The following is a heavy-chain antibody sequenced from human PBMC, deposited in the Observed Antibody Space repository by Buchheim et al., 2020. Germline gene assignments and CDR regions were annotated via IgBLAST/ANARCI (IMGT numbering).Heavy chain of an antibody. CDR2: IYYSGRT. D-gene: IGHD3-22*01. Sequence: QLQLQESGPGLVKPSETLSLTCTVSGGSISSSSYYWSWIRQPPGKGLEWIGSIYYSGRTYYNPSLKSRVTISVNTTKNQFSLKLSSVTAADTAVYYCARALSMIVVGTHDAFDIWGQGT. J-gene: IGHJ3*02. CDR3: ARALSMIVVGTHDAFDI. V-gene: IGHV4-39*07. CDR1: GGSISSSSYY.